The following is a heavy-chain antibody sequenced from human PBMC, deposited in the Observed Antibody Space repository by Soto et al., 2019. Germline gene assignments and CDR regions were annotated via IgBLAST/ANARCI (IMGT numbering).Heavy chain of an antibody. D-gene: IGHD2-15*01. J-gene: IGHJ3*02. CDR2: ISSGSSYI. CDR1: GFTFSSYS. Sequence: GGSLRLSCAASGFTFSSYSMNWVRQAPGKGLEWVSSISSGSSYIYYADSVKGRFTISRDNAKNSLYLQMNSLRAEDTAVYYCARAPFWAPYCSGGSCYGAFDIWGQGTMVTVSS. CDR3: ARAPFWAPYCSGGSCYGAFDI. V-gene: IGHV3-21*01.